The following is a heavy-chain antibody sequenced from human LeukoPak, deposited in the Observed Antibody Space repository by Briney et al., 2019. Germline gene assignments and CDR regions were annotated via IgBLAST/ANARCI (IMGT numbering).Heavy chain of an antibody. CDR2: IYSGGST. D-gene: IGHD5-18*01. CDR1: GFPVSSNY. J-gene: IGHJ4*02. V-gene: IGHV3-53*01. CDR3: ARDGYSYGKPFDY. Sequence: GALRLSCAASGFPVSSNYMSWVRQAPGKGLEWVSVIYSGGSTYYADSVKGRFTISRDNSKNTLYLQMNSLRAEDTAVYYCARDGYSYGKPFDYWGQGTLVTVSS.